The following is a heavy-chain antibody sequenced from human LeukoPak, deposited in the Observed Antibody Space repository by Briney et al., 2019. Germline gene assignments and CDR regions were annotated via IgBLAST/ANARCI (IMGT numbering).Heavy chain of an antibody. J-gene: IGHJ5*02. CDR3: ARGLYYDFWSGYLHNWFDP. CDR1: GYTFTSYD. CDR2: MNPNSGNT. Sequence: SVKVSCKASGYTFTSYDINWVRQATGQGLEWMGWMNPNSGNTGYAQKFQGRVTMTRNTSISTAYMELSSLRSEDTAVYYCARGLYYDFWSGYLHNWFDPWGQGTLVTVSS. V-gene: IGHV1-8*01. D-gene: IGHD3-3*01.